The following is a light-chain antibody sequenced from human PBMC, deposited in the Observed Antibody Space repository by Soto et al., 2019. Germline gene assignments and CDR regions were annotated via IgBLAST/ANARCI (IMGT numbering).Light chain of an antibody. J-gene: IGKJ1*01. V-gene: IGKV1-5*01. CDR3: QQYASYPWT. CDR2: DAF. Sequence: DIQLTQTPSTLSASIGDRVTITCRASQSLSGWLAWYQQTPGKAPKLLISDAFRLESGVPSRFRGSASGTEFSLTISSLQPGDSATFYCQQYASYPWTFGQGTKVDIK. CDR1: QSLSGW.